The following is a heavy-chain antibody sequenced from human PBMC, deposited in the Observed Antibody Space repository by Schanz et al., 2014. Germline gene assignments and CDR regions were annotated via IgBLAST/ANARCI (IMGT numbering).Heavy chain of an antibody. Sequence: QGQLVQSGAEVKKPGASVKVSCKASGYTFTSYGITWVRQAPGQGLEWMGWISAYNGHTTYAQKFQGRVTMTTDTSTSTAYMELRNVRYDDTAVYYCVRDAGWAFGDYHGMDVWGQGTSVTVSS. V-gene: IGHV1-18*01. CDR3: VRDAGWAFGDYHGMDV. J-gene: IGHJ6*02. CDR2: ISAYNGHT. D-gene: IGHD3-10*01. CDR1: GYTFTSYG.